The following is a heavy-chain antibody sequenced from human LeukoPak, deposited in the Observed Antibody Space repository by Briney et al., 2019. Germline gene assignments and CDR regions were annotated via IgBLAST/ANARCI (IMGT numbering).Heavy chain of an antibody. CDR2: ITISSTYI. D-gene: IGHD4-11*01. J-gene: IGHJ4*02. CDR1: GFTFRSYS. CDR3: TRAHNYSNYVAGY. Sequence: AGGSLRLSCAASGFTFRSYSMNWVRQAPGKGLEWVSSITISSTYISYADSVKGRFTSSRDNAKNSLYLQMNSLRAEDTAVYYCTRAHNYSNYVAGYWGQGTLVTVSS. V-gene: IGHV3-21*01.